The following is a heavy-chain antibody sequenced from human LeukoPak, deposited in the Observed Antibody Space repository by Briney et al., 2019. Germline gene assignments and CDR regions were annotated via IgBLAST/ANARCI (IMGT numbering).Heavy chain of an antibody. CDR1: GGSISSYY. J-gene: IGHJ5*02. CDR2: IYYSGST. CDR3: ARARVPAAWFDP. Sequence: PSETLSLTCTVSGGSISSYYWSWIRQPPGKGLEWIGYIYYSGSTNYNPSLKSRVTISVDTSKNQFSLKLSSVTAADTAVYYCARARVPAAWFDPWGQGTLVTVSS. V-gene: IGHV4-59*01. D-gene: IGHD2-2*01.